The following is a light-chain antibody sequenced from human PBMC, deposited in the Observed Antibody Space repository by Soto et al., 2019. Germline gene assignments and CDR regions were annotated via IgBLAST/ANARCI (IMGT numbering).Light chain of an antibody. J-gene: IGKJ4*01. Sequence: EIVLTQSPGTLSLSPGERATLSCRASQSLSNYLAWYQQKPGQAPRLLISGASNRATGIPARFSGSGSGTDFTLSISRLEPEDFAVYYCQQYGVSPTFGGGTKVDIK. CDR1: QSLSNY. V-gene: IGKV3-20*01. CDR2: GAS. CDR3: QQYGVSPT.